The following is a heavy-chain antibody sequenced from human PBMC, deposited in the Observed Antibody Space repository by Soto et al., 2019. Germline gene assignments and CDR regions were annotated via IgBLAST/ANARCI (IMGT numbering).Heavy chain of an antibody. Sequence: QVQLVQSGAEEKKPGASVKISCKASGYTFTSYAMHWVRQAPGQRLEWMGWINAGNGNTKYSQKFQGRVTITRDTSASTACKELSSLRSEDTAMYYCARGDWWLFDYWGQGTLVTVSS. V-gene: IGHV1-3*05. J-gene: IGHJ4*02. CDR2: INAGNGNT. CDR1: GYTFTSYA. D-gene: IGHD2-8*02. CDR3: ARGDWWLFDY.